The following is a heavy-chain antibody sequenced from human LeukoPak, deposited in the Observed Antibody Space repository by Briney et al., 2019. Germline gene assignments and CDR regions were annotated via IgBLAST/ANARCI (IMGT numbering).Heavy chain of an antibody. D-gene: IGHD3-10*02. V-gene: IGHV3-23*01. Sequence: GGALRLSCVASGFTFSSYGMRWVRQAPGKGLERVSAISGSGGSPYYPDSVKGRIPISRDKAKNSLYLQMHSLRAEDTGVYYCAELGITMIGVVWGEGATVTISS. CDR2: ISGSGGSP. CDR1: GFTFSSYG. J-gene: IGHJ6*04. CDR3: AELGITMIGVV.